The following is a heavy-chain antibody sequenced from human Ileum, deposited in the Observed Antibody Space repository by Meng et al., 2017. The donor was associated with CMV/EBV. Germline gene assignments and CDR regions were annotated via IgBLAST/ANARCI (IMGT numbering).Heavy chain of an antibody. CDR2: NTHSGRA. D-gene: IGHD3-10*01. CDR3: ARGLASGWPDY. CDR1: GGSFTDYY. J-gene: IGHJ4*02. V-gene: IGHV4-34*01. Sequence: QVRLPRGGAGLLTPSETLSLTCAVFGGSFTDYYWTWFRQSPGKGLEWIGENTHSGRAYYSSSLTGRATISVDMSKYQFSLKLPSVTAADTAIYYCARGLASGWPDYWGQGTLVTVSS.